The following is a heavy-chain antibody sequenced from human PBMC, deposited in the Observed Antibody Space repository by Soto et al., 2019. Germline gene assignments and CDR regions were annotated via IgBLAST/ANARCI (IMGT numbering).Heavy chain of an antibody. J-gene: IGHJ4*02. D-gene: IGHD4-17*01. CDR3: VNGDYY. Sequence: EEQLVESGGGLVQPGGSLRLSRAASGFTFSNHVMNWVRQAPGRGLEWVSSINRDFNTYYADSVKGRFTISRDNAKDSLYLQMHSLRADDTAVYYCVNGDYYVGQGTLVTVSS. V-gene: IGHV3-48*01. CDR2: INRDFNT. CDR1: GFTFSNHV.